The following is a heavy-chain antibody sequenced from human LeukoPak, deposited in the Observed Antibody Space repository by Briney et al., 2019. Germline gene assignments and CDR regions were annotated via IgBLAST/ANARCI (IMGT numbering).Heavy chain of an antibody. CDR2: ISSSSSYI. J-gene: IGHJ4*02. D-gene: IGHD3-22*01. CDR1: GFTFSSYS. Sequence: PGGSLRLSCAASGFTFSSYSMNWVRQAPGKGLEWVSSISSSSSYIYYADSVKGRFTISRDNAKNSLYLQMNSLRAEDTAVYYCARDDSSGYYIRQYNFDYWGQGTLVTVSS. CDR3: ARDDSSGYYIRQYNFDY. V-gene: IGHV3-21*01.